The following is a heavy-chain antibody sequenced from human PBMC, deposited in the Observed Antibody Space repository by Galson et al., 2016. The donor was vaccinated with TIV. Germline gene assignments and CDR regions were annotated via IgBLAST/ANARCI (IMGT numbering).Heavy chain of an antibody. V-gene: IGHV6-1*01. Sequence: CAISGDSVSSNSAAWNWIRQSPSRGLEWLGRTYYRSEWNSDYAVSVRSRIVIKADRSKNQFFLQLNSVTPEDTAAYFCARGRSGYNSTYYYYGMDVWGQGTTVSVSS. D-gene: IGHD5-24*01. J-gene: IGHJ6*02. CDR1: GDSVSSNSAA. CDR3: ARGRSGYNSTYYYYGMDV. CDR2: TYYRSEWNS.